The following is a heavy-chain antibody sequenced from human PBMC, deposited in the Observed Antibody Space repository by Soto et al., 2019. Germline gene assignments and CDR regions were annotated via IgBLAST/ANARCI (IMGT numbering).Heavy chain of an antibody. CDR2: IYYSGNT. D-gene: IGHD6-19*01. Sequence: QVKLQESGPGLVKASQTLSLTCSVSGGSVNNGGYYWSLIRQHPGKGLEWIGYIYYSGNTYSNPSLESRLSISVDTSQNHFSLTLTSVTAADTAVYYCARYSSSGFDPWGQGTVVTVSS. CDR1: GGSVNNGGYY. J-gene: IGHJ5*02. CDR3: ARYSSSGFDP. V-gene: IGHV4-31*03.